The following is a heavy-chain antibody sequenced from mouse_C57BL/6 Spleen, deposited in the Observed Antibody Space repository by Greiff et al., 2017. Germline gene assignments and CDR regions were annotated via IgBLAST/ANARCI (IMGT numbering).Heavy chain of an antibody. J-gene: IGHJ4*01. V-gene: IGHV3-6*01. CDR3: ARAWDY. CDR2: ISYDGSN. CDR1: GYSITSGYY. Sequence: EVKLQESGPGLVKPSQSLSLTCSVTGYSITSGYYWNWIRQFPGNKLEWMGYISYDGSNNYNPSLKNRISITRDTSKNQFFLKLNSVTTEDTATYYCARAWDYWGQGTSVTVSS.